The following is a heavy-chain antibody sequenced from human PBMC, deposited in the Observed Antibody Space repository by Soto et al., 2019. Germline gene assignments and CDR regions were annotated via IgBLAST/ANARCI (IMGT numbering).Heavy chain of an antibody. D-gene: IGHD1-1*01. CDR3: ARSGGTYNFDS. Sequence: KTSETLSLTCTVSSGSVSTYYWSWLRQPAGKGLEWIGRIFISGNTNYNPSLRSRVTMSVDTSKGQFSLNLTSVTAADTAVYFCARSGGTYNFDSWGQGILVTSPQ. V-gene: IGHV4-4*07. CDR1: SGSVSTYY. CDR2: IFISGNT. J-gene: IGHJ4*02.